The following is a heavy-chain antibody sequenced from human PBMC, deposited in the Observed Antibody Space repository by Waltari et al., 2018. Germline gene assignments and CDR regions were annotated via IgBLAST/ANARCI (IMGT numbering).Heavy chain of an antibody. J-gene: IGHJ5*02. V-gene: IGHV4-39*01. Sequence: QMHLQESGPGLVKQSETLSLTCTVSGGSIRSGTHYWAWIRQPPGQGLELIGISYLTGTAYFLPSFKRPVSISLDTSKNQFSLRFDSVTATDTATYFCARQSGRIYGHFDPVGPGTLVTVSS. D-gene: IGHD3-10*01. CDR2: SYLTGTA. CDR1: GGSIRSGTHY. CDR3: ARQSGRIYGHFDP.